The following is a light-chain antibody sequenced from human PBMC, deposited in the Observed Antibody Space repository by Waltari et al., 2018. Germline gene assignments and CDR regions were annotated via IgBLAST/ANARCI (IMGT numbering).Light chain of an antibody. CDR2: DAS. V-gene: IGKV1-33*01. Sequence: DIQMTQSPSSLSASVGARVTITCQARQDIDNYLNWYQQKPGKAPTLLISDASKLETGVPSRFSASGSGTDFTFTISSLQPEDIATYYCQQYDNLVYTFGQGTKLEIK. CDR3: QQYDNLVYT. CDR1: QDIDNY. J-gene: IGKJ2*01.